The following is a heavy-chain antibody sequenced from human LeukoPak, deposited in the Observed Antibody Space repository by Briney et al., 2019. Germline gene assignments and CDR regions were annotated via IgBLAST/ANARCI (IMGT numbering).Heavy chain of an antibody. CDR1: GVNFNIYS. V-gene: IGHV3-23*01. CDR2: IRAEGDPT. D-gene: IGHD6-19*01. Sequence: GGSLRLSCRAAGVNFNIYSMNWVRQAPGKGLEWVSVIRAEGDPTHYADSVKGRFTISRDNSKNMVYLQMNRLRAEDTAIYYCGKEGLCPDSDRPTKIVVAGYVDHWGQGTLVTVSS. CDR3: GKEGLCPDSDRPTKIVVAGYVDH. J-gene: IGHJ4*02.